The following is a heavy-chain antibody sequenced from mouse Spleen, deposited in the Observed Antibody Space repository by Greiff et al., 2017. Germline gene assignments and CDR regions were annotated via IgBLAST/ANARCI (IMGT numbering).Heavy chain of an antibody. CDR3: ARSSSSGVFAY. CDR1: VYAFSSYW. J-gene: IGHJ3*01. Sequence: VQLVESGAELVKPGASVKISCKASVYAFSSYWMNWVKQRPGKGLEWIGQIYPGDGDTNYNGKFKGKATLTADKSSSTAYMQLSSLTSEDSAVYFCARSSSSGVFAYWGQGTLVTVSA. V-gene: IGHV1-80*01. CDR2: IYPGDGDT.